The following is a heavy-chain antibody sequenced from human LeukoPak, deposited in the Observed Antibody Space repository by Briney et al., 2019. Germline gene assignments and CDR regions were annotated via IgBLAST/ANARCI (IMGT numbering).Heavy chain of an antibody. CDR2: INTNTGNP. J-gene: IGHJ6*03. D-gene: IGHD6-19*01. CDR3: ARDHYSSGWYLFSYYYYYMDV. V-gene: IGHV7-4-1*02. Sequence: ASVKVSCKASGYTFTSYAMNWVRQAPGQGLEWMGWINTNTGNPTYAQGFTGRFVFSLDTSVSTAYLQISSLKAEDTAVYYCARDHYSSGWYLFSYYYYYMDVWGKGTTVTISS. CDR1: GYTFTSYA.